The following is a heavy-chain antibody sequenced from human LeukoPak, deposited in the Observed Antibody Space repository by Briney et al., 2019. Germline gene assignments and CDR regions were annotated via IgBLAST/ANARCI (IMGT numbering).Heavy chain of an antibody. CDR2: INPNSGGT. CDR1: GYTFTGYY. CDR3: ARVRGYSSSWYQENFDY. Sequence: ASVKVSCKASGYTFTGYYMHWVRHAPGQGLEWMGWINPNSGGTNYAQKFQGRVTMTRDTSISTAYMELSRLRSDDTAVYYCARVRGYSSSWYQENFDYWGQRTLVTVSS. J-gene: IGHJ4*02. D-gene: IGHD6-13*01. V-gene: IGHV1-2*02.